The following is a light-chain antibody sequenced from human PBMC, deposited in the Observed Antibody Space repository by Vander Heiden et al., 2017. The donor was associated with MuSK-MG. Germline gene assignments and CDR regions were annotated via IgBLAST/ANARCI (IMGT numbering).Light chain of an antibody. J-gene: IGKJ3*01. Sequence: DSQLTQSPSSLSASVGDRVTITCRASQSISSYLNWYQQKPGKAPKLLIYAASSLQSGVPSRFSGSGSGTDFTLTISRLQPEDFATYYCQQSDSTPFTFGHGTKVDIK. CDR1: QSISSY. V-gene: IGKV1-39*01. CDR3: QQSDSTPFT. CDR2: AAS.